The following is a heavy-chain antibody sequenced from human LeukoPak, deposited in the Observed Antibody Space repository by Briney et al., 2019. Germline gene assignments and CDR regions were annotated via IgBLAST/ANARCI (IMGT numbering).Heavy chain of an antibody. V-gene: IGHV4-39*07. J-gene: IGHJ5*02. CDR3: ARSRYCSGGSCYAWFDP. CDR2: IYYSGST. Sequence: SGTLSLTCTVSGGSISSSSYYWGWIRQPPGKGLEWIGSIYYSGSTNYNPSLKSRVTISVDTSKNQFSLKLSSVTAADTAVYYCARSRYCSGGSCYAWFDPWGQGTLVTVSS. D-gene: IGHD2-15*01. CDR1: GGSISSSSYY.